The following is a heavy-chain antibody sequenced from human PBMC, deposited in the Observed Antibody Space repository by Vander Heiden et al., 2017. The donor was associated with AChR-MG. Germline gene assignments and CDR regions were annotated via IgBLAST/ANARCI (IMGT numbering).Heavy chain of an antibody. CDR1: VFTFSDYY. CDR2: MSSSGSTI. J-gene: IGHJ4*02. V-gene: IGHV3-11*01. CDR3: ARDCPDSSWENDY. D-gene: IGHD6-13*01. Sequence: QVQLVESGGGLVKPGGPPILSCAASVFTFSDYYMSWIRQGPGKGLELVSYMSSSGSTIYYADSVKGRFTISRDNAKNSLYLQMNSLRAEDTAVYYCARDCPDSSWENDYWGQGTLVTVSS.